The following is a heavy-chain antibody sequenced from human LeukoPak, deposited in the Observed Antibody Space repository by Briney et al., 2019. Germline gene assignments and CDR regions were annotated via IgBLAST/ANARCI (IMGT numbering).Heavy chain of an antibody. Sequence: GGSLRLSCAASGFTFSSYSMNWVRQAPGKGLEWVSYISSSSSTIYYADSVKGRFTISRDNAKNSLYLQMNSLRAEDTAVYYCARVSRWLQSAVDIWGQGTMVTVSS. D-gene: IGHD5-24*01. V-gene: IGHV3-48*01. CDR3: ARVSRWLQSAVDI. CDR2: ISSSSSTI. CDR1: GFTFSSYS. J-gene: IGHJ3*02.